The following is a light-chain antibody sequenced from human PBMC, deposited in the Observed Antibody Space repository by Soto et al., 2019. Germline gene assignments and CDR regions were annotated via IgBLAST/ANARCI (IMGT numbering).Light chain of an antibody. CDR2: GAS. Sequence: EIVLTQSPGTLSLSPGERATLSCRASQSVTSTYLAWYQQRPGQAPRLLIYGASNRVPGIPDRFSGSGSGTDFTLPISRLEPEDFAVYYCQQYGTSPYTFGLGTKLEIK. CDR3: QQYGTSPYT. J-gene: IGKJ2*01. CDR1: QSVTSTY. V-gene: IGKV3-20*01.